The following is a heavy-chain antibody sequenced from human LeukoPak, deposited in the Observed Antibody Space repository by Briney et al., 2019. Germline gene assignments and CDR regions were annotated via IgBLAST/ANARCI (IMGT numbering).Heavy chain of an antibody. CDR3: AKDDAWGRYKD. J-gene: IGHJ1*01. Sequence: PGGSLRLSCAASGFTFSSYAMHWVRQAPGKGLEWVAIISYDGSYKYYADSVKGRFTISRDNSKNTLYLQVNSLRAEDTAVYYCAKDDAWGRYKDWGQGTLVTVSS. CDR1: GFTFSSYA. CDR2: ISYDGSYK. D-gene: IGHD3-16*01. V-gene: IGHV3-30*04.